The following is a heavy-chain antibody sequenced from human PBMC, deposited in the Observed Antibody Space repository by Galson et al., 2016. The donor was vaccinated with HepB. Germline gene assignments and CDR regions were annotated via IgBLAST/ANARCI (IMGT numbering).Heavy chain of an antibody. CDR1: GFSLSTNGVA. CDR3: VHSQRYYDFWSGYYPYSFDS. V-gene: IGHV2-5*02. D-gene: IGHD3-3*01. Sequence: PALVKPTQTVTLTCTFSGFSLSTNGVAVAWIRQPPGRALEWLALISWDHDERFSPSLKSRLTITKDTSKNQVVLSMTNLGPVDTATYYCVHSQRYYDFWSGYYPYSFDSWGQGTLVTVSS. CDR2: ISWDHDE. J-gene: IGHJ4*02.